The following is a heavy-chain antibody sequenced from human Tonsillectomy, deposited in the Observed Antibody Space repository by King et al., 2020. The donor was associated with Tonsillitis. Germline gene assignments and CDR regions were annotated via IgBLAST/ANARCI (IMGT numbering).Heavy chain of an antibody. J-gene: IGHJ6*03. Sequence: VQLVESGGGVVQPGRSLRLSCAASGFTFSTYAIHWVRQAPGKGLEWVAVISYDGNNKYYADSVKGRFTISRDNSKNTLYLQMNSLRAEDTAVYYCARVGGDCSSTSCYGNYYYYMDVWGKGTTDTVSS. V-gene: IGHV3-30*01. D-gene: IGHD2-2*01. CDR3: ARVGGDCSSTSCYGNYYYYMDV. CDR2: ISYDGNNK. CDR1: GFTFSTYA.